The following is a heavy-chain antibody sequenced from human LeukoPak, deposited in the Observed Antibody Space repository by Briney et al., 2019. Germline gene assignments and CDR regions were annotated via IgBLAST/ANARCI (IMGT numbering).Heavy chain of an antibody. CDR3: ARGGYCSGGSCPVQDWFDP. CDR2: MNPDTGNT. CDR1: GYTFTSYD. D-gene: IGHD2-15*01. Sequence: PKASVKVSCKASGYTFTSYDINWVRQATGQGLEWMGWMNPDTGNTGYAQKFQGRVTMTRNTSISTAYMELSSLKSEDTAVYYCARGGYCSGGSCPVQDWFDPWGQGTLVTVSS. V-gene: IGHV1-8*01. J-gene: IGHJ5*02.